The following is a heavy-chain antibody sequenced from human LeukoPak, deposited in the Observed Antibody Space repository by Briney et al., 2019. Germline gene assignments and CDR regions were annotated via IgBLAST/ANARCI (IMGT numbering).Heavy chain of an antibody. J-gene: IGHJ5*02. D-gene: IGHD3-22*01. CDR1: GFTVSSNY. Sequence: PGGPLRLSCAASGFTVSSNYMSWIRQPPGKGLEWIGEINDSGSTNYNPSLKSRVTISVDTSENQFSLKLSSVTAADTGVYYCARVRVPYYDSSGEGNWFDPWGQGTLVTVST. CDR3: ARVRVPYYDSSGEGNWFDP. V-gene: IGHV4-34*01. CDR2: INDSGST.